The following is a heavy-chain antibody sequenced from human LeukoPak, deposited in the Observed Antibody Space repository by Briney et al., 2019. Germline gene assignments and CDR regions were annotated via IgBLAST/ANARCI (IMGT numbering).Heavy chain of an antibody. CDR1: GFTFSSYG. V-gene: IGHV3-33*01. CDR3: ARDPGTGDEFLGYYGMDV. D-gene: IGHD7-27*01. CDR2: IWYDGSNK. J-gene: IGHJ6*02. Sequence: GGSLRLSCAASGFTFSSYGMHRVRQAPGKGLEWVAVIWYDGSNKYYADSVKGRFTISRDNSKNTLYLQMNSLRAEDTAVYYCARDPGTGDEFLGYYGMDVWGQGTTVTVSS.